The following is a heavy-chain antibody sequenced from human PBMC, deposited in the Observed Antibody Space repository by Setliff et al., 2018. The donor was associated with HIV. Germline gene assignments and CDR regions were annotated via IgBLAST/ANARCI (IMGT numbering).Heavy chain of an antibody. J-gene: IGHJ4*02. CDR1: GFTFSNAW. CDR2: IKSKTDDGST. V-gene: IGHV3-15*05. Sequence: PGGSLRLSCAASGFTFSNAWMSWVRQAPGKGLEWVGRIKSKTDDGSTYYNPSLESRVTISAGTSKNQFSLKLYSVTAADTAIYYCARRHNDNTLYYFDYWGQGTLVTVSS. CDR3: ARRHNDNTLYYFDY. D-gene: IGHD1-1*01.